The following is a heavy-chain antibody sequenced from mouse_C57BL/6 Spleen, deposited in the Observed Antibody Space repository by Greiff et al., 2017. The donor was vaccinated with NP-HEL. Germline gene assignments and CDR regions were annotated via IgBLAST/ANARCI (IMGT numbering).Heavy chain of an antibody. CDR1: GYTFTSYW. Sequence: QVQLQQPGAELVKPGASVKMSCKASGYTFTSYWITWVKQRPGQGLEWIGDIYPGSGSTNYNEKFKSKATLTVDTSSSTAYMQLSSLTSEDSAVYYCASGGLWLRPGGFAYWGQGTLVTVSA. J-gene: IGHJ3*01. CDR2: IYPGSGST. CDR3: ASGGLWLRPGGFAY. V-gene: IGHV1-55*01. D-gene: IGHD2-2*01.